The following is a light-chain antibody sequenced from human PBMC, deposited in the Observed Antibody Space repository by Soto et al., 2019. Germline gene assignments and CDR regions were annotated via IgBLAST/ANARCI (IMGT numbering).Light chain of an antibody. CDR3: QHYGSSRT. V-gene: IGKV3-20*01. Sequence: EIVLTQSPGTLSLSPGERATLSCRASQSISSYYLAWYQQKPGQAPRLLIYDASSRATGIPDRFSGSGSGTDFTLTISTLEPEDFAVYYCQHYGSSRTFGQGTKVEIK. J-gene: IGKJ1*01. CDR2: DAS. CDR1: QSISSYY.